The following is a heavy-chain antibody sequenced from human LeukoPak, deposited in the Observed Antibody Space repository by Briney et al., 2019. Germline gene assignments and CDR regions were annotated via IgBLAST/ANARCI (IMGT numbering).Heavy chain of an antibody. CDR3: ARLPGRGSGSYDDY. J-gene: IGHJ4*02. CDR1: GGSLTGYY. V-gene: IGHV4-34*01. D-gene: IGHD3-10*01. Sequence: SETLSLTRVDYGGSLTGYYWSSIRQPPGKGLEWMGEINHSGSTNYNPSLKSRFTISVDTSKNQFSLKLSSVTAADTAVYYCARLPGRGSGSYDDYWGQGTLVTVSS. CDR2: INHSGST.